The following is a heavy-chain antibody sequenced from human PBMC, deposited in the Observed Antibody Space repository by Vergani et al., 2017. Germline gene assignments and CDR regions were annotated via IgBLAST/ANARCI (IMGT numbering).Heavy chain of an antibody. J-gene: IGHJ4*02. CDR3: AKDSSSWYYFDY. V-gene: IGHV3-9*01. Sequence: EVQLVESGGGLVQPGRSLRLSCAASGFTFDDYALHWVRQAPGKGLGWVSGISWNSGSIGYADSVKGRFTIARDNAKNSLYLQMNSLRAEDTALYYCAKDSSSWYYFDYWGQGTLVTVSS. CDR1: GFTFDDYA. CDR2: ISWNSGSI. D-gene: IGHD6-13*01.